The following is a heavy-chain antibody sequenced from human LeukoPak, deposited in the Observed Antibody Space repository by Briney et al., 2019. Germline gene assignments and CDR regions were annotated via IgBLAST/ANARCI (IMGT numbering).Heavy chain of an antibody. Sequence: SETPSLTCAVSGGPFSGYFWSWIRQSSGKGLERIGEIHNSGTTNYNPSLNSRVTISEDTSKNQFYLNLSSVTAADTAVYYCARRYYYNLGSFPFDFWGQGTLVTVSS. V-gene: IGHV4-34*01. CDR3: ARRYYYNLGSFPFDF. CDR2: IHNSGTT. D-gene: IGHD3-10*01. J-gene: IGHJ4*02. CDR1: GGPFSGYF.